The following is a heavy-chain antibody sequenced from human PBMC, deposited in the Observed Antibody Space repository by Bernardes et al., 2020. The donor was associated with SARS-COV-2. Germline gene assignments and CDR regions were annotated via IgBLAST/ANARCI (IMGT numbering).Heavy chain of an antibody. V-gene: IGHV3-74*01. CDR2: LNEDGTIT. J-gene: IGHJ4*02. CDR1: GLNFNSYW. D-gene: IGHD3-16*01. CDR3: VTDLAGAWGS. Sequence: SLSLSCVVSGLNFNSYWMHWVRQAPGRGLEWVSRLNEDGTITTYADSVKGRFTISRDNAKSTLYLQMHSLRAEDTATYYCVTDLAGAWGSWGQGTLVTVSS.